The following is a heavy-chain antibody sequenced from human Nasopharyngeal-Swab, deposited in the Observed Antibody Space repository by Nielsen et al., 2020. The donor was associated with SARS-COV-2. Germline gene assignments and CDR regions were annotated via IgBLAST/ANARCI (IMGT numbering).Heavy chain of an antibody. CDR2: FDPEDGET. D-gene: IGHD6-13*01. J-gene: IGHJ5*02. CDR1: GYIFSELS. CDR3: ASEPGGMAAPGKHFDP. V-gene: IGHV1-24*01. Sequence: ASVKVSCKVSGYIFSELSMHWVRQAPGKGLEWMGGFDPEDGETIYAQKFQGRVTMTEDTSTDTAYMELSSLRSEDTAVYFCASEPGGMAAPGKHFDPWGQGTLVTVSS.